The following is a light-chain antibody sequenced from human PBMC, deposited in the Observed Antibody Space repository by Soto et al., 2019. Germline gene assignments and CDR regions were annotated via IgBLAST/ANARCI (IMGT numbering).Light chain of an antibody. CDR1: QSVRSSY. CDR3: QQYANTPYT. J-gene: IGKJ2*01. CDR2: GAS. Sequence: EIVLTQSPGILSLSPGEGATLSCRASQSVRSSYLAWYQQKPGQTPRLLFYGASSRATGIPVRFSGSGAGTDFTLTISRLEPEDFAVYYCQQYANTPYTFGQGTKLEIK. V-gene: IGKV3-20*01.